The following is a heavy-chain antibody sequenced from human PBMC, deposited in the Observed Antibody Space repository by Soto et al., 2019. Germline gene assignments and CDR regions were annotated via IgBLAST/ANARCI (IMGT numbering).Heavy chain of an antibody. V-gene: IGHV3-30*18. CDR1: GFTFSSYG. CDR2: ISYDGSNK. D-gene: IGHD4-17*01. CDR3: AKDHPYGDYGVDGMDV. Sequence: GGSLRLSCAASGFTFSSYGMHWVRQAPGKGLEWVAIISYDGSNKNYADSVKGRFTISRDNSKNTLYLQMNSLRVEDTAVYYCAKDHPYGDYGVDGMDVWGQGTTVTVSS. J-gene: IGHJ6*02.